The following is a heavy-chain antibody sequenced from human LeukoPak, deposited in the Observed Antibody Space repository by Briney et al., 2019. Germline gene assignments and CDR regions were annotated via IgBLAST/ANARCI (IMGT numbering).Heavy chain of an antibody. CDR1: GGSFSGYY. D-gene: IGHD1-7*01. CDR2: IYYTGST. V-gene: IGHV4-59*01. Sequence: SETLSLTCAVYGGSFSGYYWTWIRQPPGKGLEWIGYIYYTGSTHYNPSLKSRVAVSLDTSKNQFSLKLSSLTAADTAVYYCAKESFSYNWNYAPGAWMGFDPWGQGTLVTVSS. CDR3: AKESFSYNWNYAPGAWMGFDP. J-gene: IGHJ5*02.